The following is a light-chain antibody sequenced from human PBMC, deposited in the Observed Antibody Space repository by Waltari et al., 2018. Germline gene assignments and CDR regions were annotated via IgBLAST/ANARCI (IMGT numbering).Light chain of an antibody. J-gene: IGKJ2*01. V-gene: IGKV2-30*02. Sequence: PVHMDGDAYLDWFQPSPGQPPCRLIYSVCSRDSGVPYRFSGSRSGTDFTLNISMVGAEDVGVYYCMQGSHWPRTFGQETKLEI. CDR2: SVC. CDR1: PVHMDGDAY. CDR3: MQGSHWPRT.